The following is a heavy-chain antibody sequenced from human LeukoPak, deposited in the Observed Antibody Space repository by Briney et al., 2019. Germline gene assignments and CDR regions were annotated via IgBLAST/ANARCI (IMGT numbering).Heavy chain of an antibody. Sequence: ASVKVSCKASGYTFIDYYIHWVRQAPGQGLEWMGRINPQNGGTTSAQKFQGRVTMTRDTSISTAYMELSRLKSADTAVYYCATNKATPNIEPWFGPWGQGTLVTVSS. D-gene: IGHD1-14*01. CDR1: GYTFIDYY. CDR2: INPQNGGT. CDR3: ATNKATPNIEPWFGP. J-gene: IGHJ5*02. V-gene: IGHV1-2*06.